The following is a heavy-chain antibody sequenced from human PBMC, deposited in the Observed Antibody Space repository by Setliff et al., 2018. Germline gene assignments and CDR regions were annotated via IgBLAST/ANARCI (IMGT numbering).Heavy chain of an antibody. Sequence: VSCKASGGTFSRYAISWVRQAPGQGLEWMGGSIPMYRTTKYAQKFQGRVTITTDESTTTAYMELSSLRSEDTAVYYCATGPDIGEFGGNYFNYWGQGTLVTVSS. V-gene: IGHV1-69*05. CDR1: GGTFSRYA. CDR2: SIPMYRTT. CDR3: ATGPDIGEFGGNYFNY. J-gene: IGHJ4*02. D-gene: IGHD2-15*01.